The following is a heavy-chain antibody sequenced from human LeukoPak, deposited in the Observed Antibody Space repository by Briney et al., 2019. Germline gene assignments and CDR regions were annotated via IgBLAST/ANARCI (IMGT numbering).Heavy chain of an antibody. J-gene: IGHJ4*02. CDR3: AKGSTMGRGYYFDY. CDR2: IRNDGSNK. V-gene: IGHV3-30*02. D-gene: IGHD3-10*01. Sequence: FIRNDGSNKYYADSVKGRFTISRDNSKNTLYLQMNSLRAEDTAVYYCAKGSTMGRGYYFDYWGQGTLVTVSS.